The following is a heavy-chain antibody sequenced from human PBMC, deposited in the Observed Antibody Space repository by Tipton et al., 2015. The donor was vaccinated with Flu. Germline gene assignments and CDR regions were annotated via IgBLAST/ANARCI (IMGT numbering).Heavy chain of an antibody. J-gene: IGHJ3*02. V-gene: IGHV4-39*01. CDR1: GGSISSRSHY. CDR2: IYYDGST. CDR3: VRFSCSGGDCYAKWAFDT. Sequence: TLSLTCSASGGSISSRSHYWGWIRQPPGKGLEWVGHIYYDGSTYYKPSLKSRLTISVDTSKNQFSLRLTSVTAADTAVYYCVRFSCSGGDCYAKWAFDTWGQGTKVTVSS. D-gene: IGHD2-21*02.